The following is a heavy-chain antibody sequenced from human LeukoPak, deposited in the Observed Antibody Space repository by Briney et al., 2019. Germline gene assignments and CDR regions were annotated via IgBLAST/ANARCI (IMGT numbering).Heavy chain of an antibody. CDR1: GFTFSSYG. V-gene: IGHV3-33*06. J-gene: IGHJ4*02. Sequence: GGSLRLSCAASGFTFSSYGMHWVRQAPGKGLEWVAMIWGDGCNKHYADSVKGRFTISRDNSKNTLYLHMNSLRAEDTAVFYCAKDDHDILTGYLFLDSWGQGTLVTVSS. CDR2: IWGDGCNK. D-gene: IGHD3-9*01. CDR3: AKDDHDILTGYLFLDS.